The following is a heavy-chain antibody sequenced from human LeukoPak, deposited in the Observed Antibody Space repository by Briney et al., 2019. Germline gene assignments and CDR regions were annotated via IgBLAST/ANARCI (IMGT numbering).Heavy chain of an antibody. V-gene: IGHV3-48*01. CDR3: ARAGYSSGWFPWDAFDI. CDR1: GCTFSSYS. J-gene: IGHJ3*02. D-gene: IGHD6-19*01. Sequence: VGSVRLSCAASGCTFSSYSMNWVRQAPGKGLEWVSCISSSSSTICYADSVKGRFTISRDNAKNSLYLQMNSLRAEDTAVYYCARAGYSSGWFPWDAFDIWGQGTMVTVSS. CDR2: ISSSSSTI.